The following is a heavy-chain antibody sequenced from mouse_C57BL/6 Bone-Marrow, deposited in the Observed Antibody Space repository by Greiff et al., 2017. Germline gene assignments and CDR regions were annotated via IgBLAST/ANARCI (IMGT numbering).Heavy chain of an antibody. Sequence: EVKLVESGGDLVKPGGSLKLSCAASGFTFSSYGMSWVRQTPDKRLAWVATISSGGSYTYYPDSVKGRFTISRDNAKNTLYLQMSSLKSEDTAMYYCARQFSYSNYDYFDYWGQGTTLTVSS. D-gene: IGHD2-5*01. CDR3: ARQFSYSNYDYFDY. J-gene: IGHJ2*01. CDR1: GFTFSSYG. CDR2: ISSGGSYT. V-gene: IGHV5-6*01.